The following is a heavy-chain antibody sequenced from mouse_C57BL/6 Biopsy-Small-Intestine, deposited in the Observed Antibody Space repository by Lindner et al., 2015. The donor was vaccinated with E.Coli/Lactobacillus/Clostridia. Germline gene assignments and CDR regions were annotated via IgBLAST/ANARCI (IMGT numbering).Heavy chain of an antibody. V-gene: IGHV14-4*02. D-gene: IGHD2-10*01. CDR1: GYIFINYG. J-gene: IGHJ4*01. CDR3: ARTPVYSGTYWAFDY. Sequence: SVKVSCKASGYIFINYGLSWVRQAPGQGLEWMGWINPYTVNTDYAQNLQGRVTMTTDTSTNTAYMELRSLRSDDTAVYYCARTPVYSGTYWAFDYWSQGTLVTVSS. CDR2: INPYTVNT.